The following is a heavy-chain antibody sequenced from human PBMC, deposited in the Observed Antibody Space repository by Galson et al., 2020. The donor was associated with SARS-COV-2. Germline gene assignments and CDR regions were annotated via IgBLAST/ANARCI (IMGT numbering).Heavy chain of an antibody. Sequence: GGSLRLSCAASGFAFGTYKMNWVRQAPGKGLEWVSSISSSGTDIYYADSVKGRFTISRDNAKNSLYLEMNSLRAEDTAVYYCATDTWIQLWSVGGYFDYWGQGTLVTVSS. D-gene: IGHD5-18*01. CDR2: ISSSGTDI. CDR3: ATDTWIQLWSVGGYFDY. V-gene: IGHV3-21*01. CDR1: GFAFGTYK. J-gene: IGHJ4*02.